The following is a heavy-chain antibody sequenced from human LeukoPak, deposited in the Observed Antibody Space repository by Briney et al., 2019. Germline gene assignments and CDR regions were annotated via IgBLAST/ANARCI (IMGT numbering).Heavy chain of an antibody. V-gene: IGHV4-31*03. J-gene: IGHJ4*02. CDR2: IYYSGST. D-gene: IGHD6-6*01. CDR1: GSSISSGGYY. Sequence: PSETLSLTCTVSGSSISSGGYYWSWIRQHPGKGLEWIGYIYYSGSTYYNPSLKSRVTISVDTSKNQFSLKLSSVTAADTAVYYCARDRSPYDSSSWGGVGYWGQGTLVTVSS. CDR3: ARDRSPYDSSSWGGVGY.